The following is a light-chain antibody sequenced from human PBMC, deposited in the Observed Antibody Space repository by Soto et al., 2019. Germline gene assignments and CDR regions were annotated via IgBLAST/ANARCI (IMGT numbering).Light chain of an antibody. J-gene: IGKJ5*01. V-gene: IGKV1-5*01. CDR1: QSLRGW. CDR2: DAS. CDR3: QQYITYST. Sequence: DNQITQSPSTLSASVGDRVTITFRASQSLRGWLAWYQQRPGKAPKALIYDASTLASGVPSRFNGSGSGTEFTLTISSLQPDDFATYYCQQYITYSTFGQGALLEIK.